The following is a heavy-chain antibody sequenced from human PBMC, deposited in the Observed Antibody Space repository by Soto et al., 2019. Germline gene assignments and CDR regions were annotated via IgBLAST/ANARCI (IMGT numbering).Heavy chain of an antibody. J-gene: IGHJ3*01. CDR1: GGSISSGGYY. Sequence: SSETLSLTCSVSGGSISSGGYYWSWIRQLPGKDLEWIGHIYHSGNTYYNSSLKSRLTISVDTSKNQFSLKLTSVTAADTAVYYCARVGISSSDAFDLWGQGTMVTV. V-gene: IGHV4-31*03. CDR2: IYHSGNT. CDR3: ARVGISSSDAFDL. D-gene: IGHD6-6*01.